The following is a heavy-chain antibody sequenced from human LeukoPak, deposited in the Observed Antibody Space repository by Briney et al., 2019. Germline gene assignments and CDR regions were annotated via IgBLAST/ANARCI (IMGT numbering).Heavy chain of an antibody. CDR3: ARRPRPQTLDY. J-gene: IGHJ4*02. D-gene: IGHD6-6*01. CDR1: GFTFSSYS. CDR2: ISSSISYI. V-gene: IGHV3-21*01. Sequence: PGGSLRLSCAASGFTFSSYSMNWVRQAPGKGLEWVSSISSSISYIYYADSVKGRFTISRDNAKNSLYLQMNSLRAEDTAVYYCARRPRPQTLDYWGQGTLVTVSS.